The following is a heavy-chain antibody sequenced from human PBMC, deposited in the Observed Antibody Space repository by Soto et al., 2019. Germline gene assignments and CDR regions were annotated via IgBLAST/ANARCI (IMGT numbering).Heavy chain of an antibody. J-gene: IGHJ5*02. CDR1: GVSISSGGYY. Sequence: QVQLQESGPGLVKPSQTLSLTCTVSGVSISSGGYYWRWIRQHPGKGLEWIGYIYYSGSTYYNPSLRSRVTISVDTSKNQVSLKLRSVTAADTAVYYCARGESSIAARCSWFDPWGQGTLVTVS. CDR2: IYYSGST. CDR3: ARGESSIAARCSWFDP. V-gene: IGHV4-31*03. D-gene: IGHD6-6*01.